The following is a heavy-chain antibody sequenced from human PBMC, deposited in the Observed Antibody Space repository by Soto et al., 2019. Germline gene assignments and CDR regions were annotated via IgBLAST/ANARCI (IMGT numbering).Heavy chain of an antibody. D-gene: IGHD4-4*01. V-gene: IGHV3-66*01. CDR2: IYSGGST. J-gene: IGHJ5*02. CDR1: GFTVSSNY. Sequence: EVQLVESGGGLVQPGGSLRLSCAASGFTVSSNYMSWVRQAPGKGLEWVSVIYSGGSTYYADSVKGRFTISRDNSKNTLYLQMNSLRAEDTAMYYCATDSAPDYSGHPTSYNWFDPWGQGTLVTVSS. CDR3: ATDSAPDYSGHPTSYNWFDP.